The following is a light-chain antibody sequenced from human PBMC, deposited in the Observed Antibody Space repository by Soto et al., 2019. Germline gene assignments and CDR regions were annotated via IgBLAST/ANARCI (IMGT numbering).Light chain of an antibody. J-gene: IGLJ2*01. CDR2: EVS. CDR3: SSYTSSNTPV. CDR1: SSDVGGYNY. Sequence: QSVLTQPASVSGSPGQSITISCTGTSSDVGGYNYVSWYQHHPGKAPKLMISEVSNRPSGVSNRFSGSKSGNTASLTISGLQAEDEADYYCSSYTSSNTPVFGGGTQLTVL. V-gene: IGLV2-14*01.